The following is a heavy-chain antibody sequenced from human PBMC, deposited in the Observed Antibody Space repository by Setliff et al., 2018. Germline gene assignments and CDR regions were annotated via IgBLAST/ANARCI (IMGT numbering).Heavy chain of an antibody. CDR1: GYIFNSYG. Sequence: ASVKVSCKASGYIFNSYGISWVRQAPGQGLEWVGWISPYSGNTYSAQRFQGRVTLTTDTSTSTAHMDVRSLTSDDTAVYYCARSSRSGYYHQRDSFDLWGQGTRVTVSS. CDR2: ISPYSGNT. D-gene: IGHD5-12*01. J-gene: IGHJ3*01. CDR3: ARSSRSGYYHQRDSFDL. V-gene: IGHV1-18*01.